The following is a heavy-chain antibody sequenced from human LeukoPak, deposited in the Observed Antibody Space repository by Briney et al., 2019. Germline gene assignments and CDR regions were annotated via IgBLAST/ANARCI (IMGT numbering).Heavy chain of an antibody. J-gene: IGHJ4*02. CDR3: ARGVRFRGGHRYASPDFDY. CDR2: IKQDGSEK. CDR1: GFTFSSYW. D-gene: IGHD3-16*02. Sequence: GGSLRLSCAASGFTFSSYWMSWVRQAPGKGLGWVANIKQDGSEKYYVDSVKGRFTISRDNAKNSLYLQMNSLRAEDTAVYYCARGVRFRGGHRYASPDFDYWGQGTLVTVSS. V-gene: IGHV3-7*03.